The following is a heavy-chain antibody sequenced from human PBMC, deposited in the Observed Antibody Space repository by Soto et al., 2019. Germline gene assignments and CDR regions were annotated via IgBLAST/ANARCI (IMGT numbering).Heavy chain of an antibody. Sequence: EVQLLESGGGLVQPGGSLRLSCAASGFTFSSYAMSWVRQAPGKGLGWVSAISGSGGSTYYADSVKGRFTISRDNSKNTLYLQMNSLRAEDTAVYYCAKYTLYHYYYYYMDVWGKGTTVTVSS. CDR2: ISGSGGST. D-gene: IGHD2-15*01. J-gene: IGHJ6*03. CDR3: AKYTLYHYYYYYMDV. V-gene: IGHV3-23*01. CDR1: GFTFSSYA.